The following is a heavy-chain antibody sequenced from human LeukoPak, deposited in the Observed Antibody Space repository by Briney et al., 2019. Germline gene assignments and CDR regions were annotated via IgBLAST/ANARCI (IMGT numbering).Heavy chain of an antibody. D-gene: IGHD3/OR15-3a*01. CDR1: RDSISSYY. CDR2: VYSGGTT. Sequence: PSETLSLTCIVSRDSISSYYWTWIRQSPGKGLEWIGFVYSGGTTNHNPSLKSRVTVSIDTSKNQFYLKLKSVTATDTAVYYCARGKDFWTGYYSGNVSSAFDYWGQGIQVIVSS. V-gene: IGHV4-4*08. J-gene: IGHJ4*02. CDR3: ARGKDFWTGYYSGNVSSAFDY.